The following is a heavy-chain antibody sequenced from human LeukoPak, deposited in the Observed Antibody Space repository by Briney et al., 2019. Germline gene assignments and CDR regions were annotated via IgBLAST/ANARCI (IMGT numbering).Heavy chain of an antibody. CDR3: ARSELIVVVTAMDY. D-gene: IGHD2-21*02. V-gene: IGHV6-1*01. Sequence: SQTLSLTCAISGDSVSSNSAAWNWIRQSPSRGLEWLGRTFYRSKWYNDYAVSVKSRITIHPDTSKNQFSLQLNSVTPEDTAVYYCARSELIVVVTAMDYWGQGTLVTVSS. CDR2: TFYRSKWYN. CDR1: GDSVSSNSAA. J-gene: IGHJ4*02.